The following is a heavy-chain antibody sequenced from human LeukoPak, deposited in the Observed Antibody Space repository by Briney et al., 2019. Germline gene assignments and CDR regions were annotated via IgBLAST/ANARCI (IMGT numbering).Heavy chain of an antibody. Sequence: GGSLRLSCAASGFTFSSYWMSWVRQAPGKGLEWVANIKQDGSEKYYVDSVKGRFTISRDNAKNSLYLQMNSLRAEDTAVYYCARVPVGAANWFDPWGQGTLVTVSS. J-gene: IGHJ5*02. CDR2: IKQDGSEK. CDR1: GFTFSSYW. V-gene: IGHV3-7*01. D-gene: IGHD1-26*01. CDR3: ARVPVGAANWFDP.